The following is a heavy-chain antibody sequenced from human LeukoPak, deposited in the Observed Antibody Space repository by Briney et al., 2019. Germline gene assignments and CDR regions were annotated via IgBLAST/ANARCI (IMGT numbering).Heavy chain of an antibody. J-gene: IGHJ4*02. V-gene: IGHV3-30*02. CDR2: IRYDGSSK. D-gene: IGHD4-17*01. CDR3: AKGHDYGDRTLDY. CDR1: GFTFSSYG. Sequence: GGSLRLSCAASGFTFSSYGMHLVRQAPGKGLEWVAFIRYDGSSKYYADSVKGRFTISRDNSKNTLYLQMNSLRVEDTAVYYCAKGHDYGDRTLDYWGQGTLVTVSS.